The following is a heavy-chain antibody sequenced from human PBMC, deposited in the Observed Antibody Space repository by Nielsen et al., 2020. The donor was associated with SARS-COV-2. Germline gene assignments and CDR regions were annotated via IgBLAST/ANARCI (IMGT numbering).Heavy chain of an antibody. CDR1: GFIVNSNY. Sequence: GESLKISCAASGFIVNSNYMSWVRQAPGKGLEWVSVTYSGGTTNYADSVKGRFTISRDNSKNTLYLQLNRLRAEDTAVYYCARDQVAVAGGVLRNFDYWGQGTLVTVSS. J-gene: IGHJ4*02. CDR3: ARDQVAVAGGVLRNFDY. V-gene: IGHV3-53*01. CDR2: TYSGGTT. D-gene: IGHD6-19*01.